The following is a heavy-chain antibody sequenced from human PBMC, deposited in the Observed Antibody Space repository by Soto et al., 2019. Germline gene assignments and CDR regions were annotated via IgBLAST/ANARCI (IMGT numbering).Heavy chain of an antibody. CDR1: VYMFKTYG. CDR2: ISVYNGNI. J-gene: IGHJ4*02. V-gene: IGHV1-18*01. CDR3: ARTYGSGDYFLPFEY. D-gene: IGHD3-10*01. Sequence: QVQLLQSGAEVKKPGASVKVSGKASVYMFKTYGITWVRQPPGQGLGGMGWISVYNGNIDYAQKFEGRVTMTTDTSTSTAYMELKSLTSDDTAVYYCARTYGSGDYFLPFEYWGQGTPVSVSS.